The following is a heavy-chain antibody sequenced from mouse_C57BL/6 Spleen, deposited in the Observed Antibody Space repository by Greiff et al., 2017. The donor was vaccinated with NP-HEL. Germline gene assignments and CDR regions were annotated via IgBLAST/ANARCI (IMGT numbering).Heavy chain of an antibody. Sequence: LVESGAELVKPGASVKISCKASGYAFSSYWMNWVKQRPGKGLEWIGQIYPGDGDTNYNGKFKGKATLTADKSSSTAYMQLSSLTSEDSAVYFCARSGYDSHEDYWGQGTTLTVSS. CDR3: ARSGYDSHEDY. CDR1: GYAFSSYW. D-gene: IGHD2-4*01. J-gene: IGHJ2*01. V-gene: IGHV1-80*01. CDR2: IYPGDGDT.